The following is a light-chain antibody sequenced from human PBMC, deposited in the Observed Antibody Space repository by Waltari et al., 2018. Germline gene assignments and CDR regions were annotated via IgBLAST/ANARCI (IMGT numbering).Light chain of an antibody. Sequence: QSALTQPPSVSGTPGQTVTIFCSGGNSNIGSNVVNWYQQVPGTAPKLLIYSNTYRPSGVPDRFSGSKSGTSASLAISGLQSDDEGDYYCATWDDRLTGVVVGGGTQVTVL. J-gene: IGLJ2*01. V-gene: IGLV1-44*01. CDR2: SNT. CDR3: ATWDDRLTGVV. CDR1: NSNIGSNV.